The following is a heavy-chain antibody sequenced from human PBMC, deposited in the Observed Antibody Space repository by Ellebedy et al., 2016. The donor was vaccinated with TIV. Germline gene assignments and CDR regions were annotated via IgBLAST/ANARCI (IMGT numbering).Heavy chain of an antibody. CDR2: IKSKTDTGRA. V-gene: IGHV3-15*01. D-gene: IGHD4-17*01. CDR3: AKDLYGDYDGDY. CDR1: GLTFDNAW. Sequence: GESLKISCAASGLTFDNAWLSWVRQPPGKGLEWVGRIKSKTDTGRANYAAPLKGRFTISRDDSKNTLYLQMNSLRVEDTAVYYCAKDLYGDYDGDYWGQGTLVTVSS. J-gene: IGHJ4*02.